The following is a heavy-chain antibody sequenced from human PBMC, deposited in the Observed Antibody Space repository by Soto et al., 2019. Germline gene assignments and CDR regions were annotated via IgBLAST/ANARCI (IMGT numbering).Heavy chain of an antibody. J-gene: IGHJ6*02. CDR1: GYTLTELS. CDR2: FDPEDGEI. V-gene: IGHV1-24*01. CDR3: ATFLRRGSSWYLEDSYYIMDV. Sequence: VASVKVSCKVSGYTLTELSMHWVRQAPGKGLEWMGGFDPEDGEIIYAENFQGRVTVTQDTSTGTAYMELSSLRSEDTAVYYCATFLRRGSSWYLEDSYYIMDVWGHGTTVTVSS. D-gene: IGHD6-13*01.